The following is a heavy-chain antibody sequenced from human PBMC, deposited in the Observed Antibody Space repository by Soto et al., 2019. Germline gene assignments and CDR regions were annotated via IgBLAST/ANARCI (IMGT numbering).Heavy chain of an antibody. J-gene: IGHJ4*02. V-gene: IGHV2-5*02. CDR1: GFSVSSNGAR. CDR2: IYWDDDK. Sequence: CGPTLVNPTPTLALTCRLSGFSVSSNGARVGSIGKTRGKALEWLALIYWDDDKKYNPSLKSRLTINKDTSESQVVLTLTDVDPADTATYYCVHGTLGSYGNVYFDYWGQGTLVTVSS. CDR3: VHGTLGSYGNVYFDY. D-gene: IGHD5-18*01.